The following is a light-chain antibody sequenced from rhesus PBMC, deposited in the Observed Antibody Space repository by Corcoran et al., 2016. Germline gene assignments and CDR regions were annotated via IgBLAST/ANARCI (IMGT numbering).Light chain of an antibody. V-gene: IGKV1-74*01. Sequence: DIQMTQSPSSLSASVGDRVTLTCRASENVNSFLNWYQQKPGKAPKLLIYEASTLRSGVPSRFSGSGSGTDYTFTISSLQPEDGATYYCQHGYGTPWTFGQGTKVEIK. CDR1: ENVNSF. CDR3: QHGYGTPWT. CDR2: EAS. J-gene: IGKJ1*01.